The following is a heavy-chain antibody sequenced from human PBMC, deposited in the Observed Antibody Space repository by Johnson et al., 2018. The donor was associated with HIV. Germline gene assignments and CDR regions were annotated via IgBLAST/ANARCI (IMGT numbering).Heavy chain of an antibody. D-gene: IGHD6-25*01. CDR1: GFTVSSNY. J-gene: IGHJ3*02. Sequence: VQLVESGGGLIQPGGSLRLSCAASGFTVSSNYMSWVRQAPGKGLEWVANIKQDGSEKYYADSVKGRFTISRDNSKNTLYLQMNSLRAEDTAVYYCAKDSPAADAFYIWGQGTVVTVSS. CDR3: AKDSPAADAFYI. CDR2: IKQDGSEK. V-gene: IGHV3-7*01.